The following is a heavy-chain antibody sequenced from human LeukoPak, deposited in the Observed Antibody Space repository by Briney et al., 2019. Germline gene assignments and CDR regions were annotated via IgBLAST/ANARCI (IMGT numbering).Heavy chain of an antibody. D-gene: IGHD6-25*01. Sequence: GGSLRLSCAASGFAFSSYNMNWVRQAPGKGLEWVSYISYTSNTIYYADSVKGQLAISRDNAKDSLYLQLSSLKTEDTAVYYCVRLTHSGNSFDHWGQGTLVIVSS. V-gene: IGHV3-48*04. CDR2: ISYTSNTI. J-gene: IGHJ4*02. CDR1: GFAFSSYN. CDR3: VRLTHSGNSFDH.